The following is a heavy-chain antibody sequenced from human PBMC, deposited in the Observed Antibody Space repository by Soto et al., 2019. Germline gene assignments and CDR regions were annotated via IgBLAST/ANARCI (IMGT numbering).Heavy chain of an antibody. CDR1: GGSISSSSYY. Sequence: SETLSLTCTVSGGSISSSSYYWGWIRQPPGKGLEWIGSIYYSGSTYYNPSLKSRVTISVDTSKNQFSLKLSSATAADTAVYYCAEGPRTKLYYFDYWGQGTLVTVSS. CDR2: IYYSGST. D-gene: IGHD1-1*01. V-gene: IGHV4-39*01. CDR3: AEGPRTKLYYFDY. J-gene: IGHJ4*02.